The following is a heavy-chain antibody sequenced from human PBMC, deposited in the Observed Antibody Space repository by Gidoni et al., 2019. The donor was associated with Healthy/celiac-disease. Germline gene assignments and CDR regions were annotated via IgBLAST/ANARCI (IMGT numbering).Heavy chain of an antibody. CDR2: IYTSGST. J-gene: IGHJ4*02. D-gene: IGHD3-22*01. Sequence: QVQLQESGPGLVKPSPTLSLTCTVSGVSISSGSYYWSWIRQPAGKGLEWIGHIYTSGSTNYNPSLKSRVTISVETSKNQFSLKLSSVTAADTAVYYCARVPYDSSGYPFDYWGQGTLVTVSS. CDR1: GVSISSGSYY. CDR3: ARVPYDSSGYPFDY. V-gene: IGHV4-61*02.